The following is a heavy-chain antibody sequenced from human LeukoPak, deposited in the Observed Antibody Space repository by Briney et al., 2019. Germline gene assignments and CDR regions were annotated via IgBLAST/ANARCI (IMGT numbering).Heavy chain of an antibody. CDR3: AKSGWGPPDY. CDR1: GFTFDDYA. J-gene: IGHJ4*02. D-gene: IGHD1-26*01. V-gene: IGHV3-43*02. CDR2: ISGDGGST. Sequence: GGSLRPSCAASGFTFDDYAMHWVRQAPGKGQEWVSLISGDGGSTYYADSVKGRFTISRDNSKNSLYLQMNSLRTEDTALYYCAKSGWGPPDYWGQGTLVTVSS.